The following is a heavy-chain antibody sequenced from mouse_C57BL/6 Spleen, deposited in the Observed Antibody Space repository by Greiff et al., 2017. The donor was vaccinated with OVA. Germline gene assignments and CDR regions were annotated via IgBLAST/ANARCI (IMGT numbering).Heavy chain of an antibody. CDR2: IYPGDGDT. CDR1: GYAFSSSW. Sequence: QVQLQQSGPELVKPGASVKISCKASGYAFSSSWMNWVKQRPGKGLEWIGRIYPGDGDTNYNGKFKGKATLTADKSSSTAYMQLRSLTSEDSAVYFCASNDGYYNYAMDYWGQGTSVTVSS. D-gene: IGHD2-3*01. V-gene: IGHV1-82*01. CDR3: ASNDGYYNYAMDY. J-gene: IGHJ4*01.